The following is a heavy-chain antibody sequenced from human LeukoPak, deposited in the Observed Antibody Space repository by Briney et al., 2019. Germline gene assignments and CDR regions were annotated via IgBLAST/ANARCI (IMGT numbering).Heavy chain of an antibody. V-gene: IGHV1-24*01. CDR3: ATNYYDSSGYYEYYFDY. CDR2: FDPEDGET. J-gene: IGHJ4*02. D-gene: IGHD3-22*01. CDR1: GYTLTELS. Sequence: GASVKVSCKVSGYTLTELSMHWVRQAPGKGLEWMGGFDPEDGETIYVQKFQGRVTMTEDTSTDTAYMELSSLRSEDTAVYYCATNYYDSSGYYEYYFDYWGQGTLVTVSS.